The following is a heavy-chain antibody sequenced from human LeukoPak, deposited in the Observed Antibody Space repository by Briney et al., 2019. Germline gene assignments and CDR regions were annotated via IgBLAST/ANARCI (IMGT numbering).Heavy chain of an antibody. D-gene: IGHD2-2*01. J-gene: IGHJ4*02. CDR3: ARDGCSTSCIFDY. CDR2: INPNSGGT. V-gene: IGHV1-2*04. Sequence: AASVKVSCKASGYTFTGYYMHWVRQAPGQGLEWMGWINPNSGGTNYAQKFQGWVTMTRDTSISTAYMELSRLRSDDTAVYYCARDGCSTSCIFDYWGQGTLVTVSS. CDR1: GYTFTGYY.